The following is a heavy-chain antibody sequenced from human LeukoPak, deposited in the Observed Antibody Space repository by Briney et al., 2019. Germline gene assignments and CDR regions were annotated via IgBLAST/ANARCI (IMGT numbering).Heavy chain of an antibody. CDR3: ARDVGITGTTWDNYYYYGMDV. Sequence: SETLSLTCTVSGGSISSYYWSWIRQPPGKGLEWIGYIYYSGSTNYNPSLKSRVTMSVDTSKNQFSLKLSSVTAADTAVYYCARDVGITGTTWDNYYYYGMDVWGQGTTVTVSS. J-gene: IGHJ6*02. CDR1: GGSISSYY. D-gene: IGHD1-7*01. CDR2: IYYSGST. V-gene: IGHV4-59*12.